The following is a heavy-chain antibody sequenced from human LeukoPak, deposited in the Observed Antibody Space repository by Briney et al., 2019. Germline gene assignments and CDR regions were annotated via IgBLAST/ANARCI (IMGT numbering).Heavy chain of an antibody. V-gene: IGHV1-18*01. D-gene: IGHD6-19*01. J-gene: IGHJ4*02. Sequence: GASVKVSCKASGYTFTSYGISWVRQAPGQGLEWMGWISAYNGNTNYAQKLQGRVTMTTDTSTSTAYMELSSLRSEDTAVYYCAREPRIAVAGSWGQGTLVTVSS. CDR3: AREPRIAVAGS. CDR1: GYTFTSYG. CDR2: ISAYNGNT.